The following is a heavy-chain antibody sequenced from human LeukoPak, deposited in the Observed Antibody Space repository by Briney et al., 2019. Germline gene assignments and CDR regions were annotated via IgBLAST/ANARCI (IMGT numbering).Heavy chain of an antibody. J-gene: IGHJ5*02. CDR2: ISAYNGNT. Sequence: ASVKVSCKASGYTFTGYYMHWVRQAPGQGLEWMGWISAYNGNTNYTEQLHDRITMTIDTPTSTAYMELRNLRIDDTAVYYCARVGYCSPKKGFTLGWFDPWGQGTRITVST. CDR3: ARVGYCSPKKGFTLGWFDP. V-gene: IGHV1-18*04. D-gene: IGHD2-2*03. CDR1: GYTFTGYY.